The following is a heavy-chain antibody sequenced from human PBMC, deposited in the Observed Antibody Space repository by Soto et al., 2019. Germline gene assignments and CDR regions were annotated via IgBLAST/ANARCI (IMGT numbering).Heavy chain of an antibody. J-gene: IGHJ6*02. Sequence: SVKVSCKASGGTFSSYAISWVRQAPGQGLEWMGGIIPIFGTANYAQKFQGRVTITADESTSTAYMELSSLRSEDTAVYYCARKKVSDIVVVPAGGFYGMDVWGQGTTVTVSS. CDR3: ARKKVSDIVVVPAGGFYGMDV. CDR2: IIPIFGTA. CDR1: GGTFSSYA. V-gene: IGHV1-69*13. D-gene: IGHD2-2*01.